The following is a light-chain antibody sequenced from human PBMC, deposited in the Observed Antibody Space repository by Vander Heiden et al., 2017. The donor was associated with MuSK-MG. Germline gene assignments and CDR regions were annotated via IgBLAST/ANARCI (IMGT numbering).Light chain of an antibody. V-gene: IGLV2-14*01. CDR3: SSYTSSSTRLYV. CDR2: EVS. CDR1: SSDVGGYSY. Sequence: QSALTQPASVSGSPGQSITISCTGTSSDVGGYSYVSWYQQHPGKAHKLMIYEVSNRPSGVSNRFSGSESGNTASLTISGLQAEDEADYYCSSYTSSSTRLYVFGTGTKVTVL. J-gene: IGLJ1*01.